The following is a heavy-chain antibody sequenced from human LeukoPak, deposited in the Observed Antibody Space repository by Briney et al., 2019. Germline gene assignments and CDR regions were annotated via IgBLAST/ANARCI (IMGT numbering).Heavy chain of an antibody. CDR1: GVTFSSDS. CDR2: ISSSSSYI. J-gene: IGHJ6*02. Sequence: GGTLRLSCGASGVTFSSDSMNWVRQAPGKGLEWVSSISSSSSYIYYADSVKGRFTISRDNAKNSLYLQMNSLRAEDTAVYYCARDRVVVAATRVCGMDVWGQGATVTVSS. D-gene: IGHD2-15*01. V-gene: IGHV3-21*01. CDR3: ARDRVVVAATRVCGMDV.